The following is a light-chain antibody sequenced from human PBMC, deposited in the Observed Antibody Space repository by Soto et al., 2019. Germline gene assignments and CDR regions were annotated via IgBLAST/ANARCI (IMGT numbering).Light chain of an antibody. CDR2: SNN. CDR3: AAWDDSLNGPV. CDR1: SSNIGSNT. Sequence: QPVLTQPPSASGTPGQRVTISCSGSSSNIGSNTVNWYQQPPGTAPKLLIYSNNQRPSGVPDRFSGSKSGTSASLAISGLQSEDEADYYCAAWDDSLNGPVFGGGTMLTVL. V-gene: IGLV1-44*01. J-gene: IGLJ2*01.